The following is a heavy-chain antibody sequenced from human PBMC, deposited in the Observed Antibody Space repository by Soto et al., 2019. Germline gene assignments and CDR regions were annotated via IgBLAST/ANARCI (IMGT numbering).Heavy chain of an antibody. Sequence: GGSLRLSCAASGFTFDDYAMHWVRQAPGKGLEWVSGISWNSGSIGYADSVKGRFTISRDNAKNSLYLQMNSLRAEDTALYYCAKDMSPDYGSGSYYWGYNYWGQGTLVTVSS. V-gene: IGHV3-9*01. CDR1: GFTFDDYA. D-gene: IGHD3-10*01. J-gene: IGHJ4*02. CDR3: AKDMSPDYGSGSYYWGYNY. CDR2: ISWNSGSI.